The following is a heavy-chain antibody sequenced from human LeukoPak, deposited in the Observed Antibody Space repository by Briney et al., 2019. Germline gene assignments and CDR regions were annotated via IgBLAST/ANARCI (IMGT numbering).Heavy chain of an antibody. D-gene: IGHD3-10*01. Sequence: SGRSLRLSCAASGFTFSSYGMHWVRQAPGKGLEWVAVISYDGSNKYYADSVKGRFTISRDNSKNTLYLQMNSLRAEDTAVYYCARDYYGSGSYYGSSSMDVWGKGTTVTVSS. J-gene: IGHJ6*03. V-gene: IGHV3-30*03. CDR1: GFTFSSYG. CDR2: ISYDGSNK. CDR3: ARDYYGSGSYYGSSSMDV.